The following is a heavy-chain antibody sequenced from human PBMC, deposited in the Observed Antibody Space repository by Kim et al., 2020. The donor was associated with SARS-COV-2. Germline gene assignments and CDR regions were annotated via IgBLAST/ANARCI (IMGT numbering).Heavy chain of an antibody. CDR1: GYTFTSYG. Sequence: ASVKVSCKASGYTFTSYGISWVRQAPGQGLEWMGWISAYNGNTNYAQKLQGRVTMTTDTSTSTAYMELRSLRSDDTAVYYCARVAEIAAAVFVGFDYWGQGTLVTVSS. CDR2: ISAYNGNT. V-gene: IGHV1-18*01. CDR3: ARVAEIAAAVFVGFDY. D-gene: IGHD6-13*01. J-gene: IGHJ4*02.